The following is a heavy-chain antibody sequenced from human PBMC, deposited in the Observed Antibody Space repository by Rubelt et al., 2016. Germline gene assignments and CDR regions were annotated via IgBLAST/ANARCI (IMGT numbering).Heavy chain of an antibody. Sequence: QVQLQQWGAGLLKPSETLSLTCAVYGGSFSGYYWSWIRQPPGKGLEWIGEINHSGSTNYNPSLKVRVTISVDTSKNQFSLKLSSVTAAGTAVYYCARRGESIVVVPAPIGAFDIWGQGTMVTVSS. CDR3: ARRGESIVVVPAPIGAFDI. CDR1: GGSFSGYY. J-gene: IGHJ3*02. D-gene: IGHD2-2*01. V-gene: IGHV4-34*01. CDR2: INHSGST.